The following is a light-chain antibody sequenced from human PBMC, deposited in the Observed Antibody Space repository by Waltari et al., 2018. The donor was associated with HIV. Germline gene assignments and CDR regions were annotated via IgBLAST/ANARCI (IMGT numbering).Light chain of an antibody. CDR1: ILGSRY. CDR3: QTWDTSSYF. CDR2: RDV. V-gene: IGLV3-1*01. Sequence: SYELTQHPSVSVSPGQTASIACSGDILGSRYASWYKEKPGQSPVLVIYRDVKRPSVIPERCAGSNAGNTATLTITGAQAMDEADYYCQTWDTSSYFFGSGTKVTVL. J-gene: IGLJ1*01.